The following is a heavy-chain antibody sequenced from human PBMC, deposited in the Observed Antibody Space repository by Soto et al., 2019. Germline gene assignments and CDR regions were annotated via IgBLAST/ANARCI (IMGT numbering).Heavy chain of an antibody. CDR2: MYNSGST. D-gene: IGHD6-19*01. Sequence: VQLLESGGGLVQPGGSLKLSCTASGFTFSTYAMSWVRQAPGKGLEWIGYMYNSGSTNYNPSLKSRVIISVDTSKNQFSLKLSSVTAADTAVYYCARVSSGWYYFDYWGQGTLVTVSS. CDR1: GFTFSTYA. J-gene: IGHJ4*02. V-gene: IGHV4-59*01. CDR3: ARVSSGWYYFDY.